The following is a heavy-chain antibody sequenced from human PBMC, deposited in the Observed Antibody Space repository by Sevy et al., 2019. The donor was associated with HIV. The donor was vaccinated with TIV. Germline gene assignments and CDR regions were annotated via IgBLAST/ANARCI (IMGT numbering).Heavy chain of an antibody. Sequence: GGSLRLSCAASGFTFSTHAMHWVRQAPGKGLEWVAIISYDGNIEYYPDSVKGRFTISRDDSKNTLYLQMNSLRSEDTALYDSARDLGYESTGYLPLFDNWGQGTLVTVSS. V-gene: IGHV3-30-3*01. CDR2: ISYDGNIE. CDR1: GFTFSTHA. CDR3: ARDLGYESTGYLPLFDN. J-gene: IGHJ4*02. D-gene: IGHD3-22*01.